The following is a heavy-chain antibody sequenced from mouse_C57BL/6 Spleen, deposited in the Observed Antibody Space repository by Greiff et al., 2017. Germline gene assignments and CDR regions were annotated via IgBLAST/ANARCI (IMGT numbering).Heavy chain of an antibody. CDR2: IYPGGGYT. Sequence: QVQLQQSGAELVRPGTSVKMSCKASGYTFTNYWIGWAKQRPGHGLEWIGDIYPGGGYTNYNEKFKGKATLTADKSSSTAYMQFSSLTSEDSAIYYCARGYGNYAWYFDVWGTGTTVTVSS. CDR1: GYTFTNYW. V-gene: IGHV1-63*01. CDR3: ARGYGNYAWYFDV. D-gene: IGHD2-1*01. J-gene: IGHJ1*03.